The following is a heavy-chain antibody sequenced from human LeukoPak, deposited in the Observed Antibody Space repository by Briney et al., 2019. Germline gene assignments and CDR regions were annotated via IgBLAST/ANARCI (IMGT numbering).Heavy chain of an antibody. CDR2: ISYRSSDI. V-gene: IGHV3-21*01. J-gene: IGHJ4*02. CDR1: GFTLSSYN. CDR3: ARDAVYYYASTGYSY. Sequence: PRGSLTLSCPASGFTLSSYNMKWVRPAAGRGREWVSSISYRSSDIEYADSLKGRFTLSRHNARHTLYMQINRLRAENTAVYYCARDAVYYYASTGYSYWGQGSPVTVSS. D-gene: IGHD3-22*01.